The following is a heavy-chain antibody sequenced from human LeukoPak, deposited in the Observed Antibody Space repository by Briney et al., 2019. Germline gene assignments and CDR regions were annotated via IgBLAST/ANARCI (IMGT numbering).Heavy chain of an antibody. CDR2: INAGNGNT. CDR1: GYTFTSYA. J-gene: IGHJ4*02. V-gene: IGHV1-3*01. Sequence: ASVKVSCKASGYTFTSYAMHWLRQAPGQRLEWMGWINAGNGNTKYSQKFQGRVTITRDTSASTAYMELSSLRSEDTAVYYCARESLQLWSLDSWGQGTLVTVSS. CDR3: ARESLQLWSLDS. D-gene: IGHD5-18*01.